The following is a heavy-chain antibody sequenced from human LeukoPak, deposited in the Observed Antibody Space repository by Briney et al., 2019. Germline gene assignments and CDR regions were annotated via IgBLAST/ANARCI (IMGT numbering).Heavy chain of an antibody. CDR2: IYCSENT. V-gene: IGHV4-31*03. J-gene: IGHJ4*02. Sequence: SQTLSLTCTVSGGSINNDDYYWSWIRQHPERGLEWIGHIYCSENTYYNPSLKSRVTISVDTSKNQFSLKLRSVTAADTAVYFCARAGYDFPLFWGQGTLVTVSS. CDR1: GGSINNDDYY. D-gene: IGHD3-3*01. CDR3: ARAGYDFPLF.